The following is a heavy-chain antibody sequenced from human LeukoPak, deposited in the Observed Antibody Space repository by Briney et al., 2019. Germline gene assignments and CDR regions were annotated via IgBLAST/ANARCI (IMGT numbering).Heavy chain of an antibody. CDR2: IIPIFGTA. V-gene: IGHV1-69*05. CDR1: GGTFSSYA. D-gene: IGHD3-22*01. Sequence: ASVKVSCKASGGTFSSYAISWVRQAPGQGLEWMGRIIPIFGTANYAQKFQGRVTITTDESTSTAYMELSSLRSEDTAVYYCARVSDDSSGYYSGCFDYWGQGTLATVSS. J-gene: IGHJ4*02. CDR3: ARVSDDSSGYYSGCFDY.